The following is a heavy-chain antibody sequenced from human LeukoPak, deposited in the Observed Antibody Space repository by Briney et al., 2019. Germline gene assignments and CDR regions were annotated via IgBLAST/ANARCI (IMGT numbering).Heavy chain of an antibody. J-gene: IGHJ6*02. CDR2: MNPYSGDT. CDR3: ARGGSGWPGDYYYGMDV. CDR1: GYTFTSYD. D-gene: IGHD6-19*01. Sequence: ASVKVSCKASGYTFTSYDINWVRQATGQGLEWMGWMNPYSGDTGYEQKFLGRVTMTRNTSITTAYMELSSLRSEDTAVYYCARGGSGWPGDYYYGMDVWGQGTTVTVSS. V-gene: IGHV1-8*01.